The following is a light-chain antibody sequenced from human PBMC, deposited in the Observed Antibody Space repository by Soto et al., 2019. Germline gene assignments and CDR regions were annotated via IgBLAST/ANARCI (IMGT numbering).Light chain of an antibody. V-gene: IGLV2-8*01. CDR2: EVS. J-gene: IGLJ2*01. CDR1: SSDVGGYNY. CDR3: SSYGGSNNFVI. Sequence: QSALTQPPSASGSPGQSVTISCTGTSSDVGGYNYVSWYQHHPGKAPKLMIFEVSQRPLGVPDRFSGSKSGNTASLTVSGLQAEDEGDYYCSSYGGSNNFVILGGGTKLTVL.